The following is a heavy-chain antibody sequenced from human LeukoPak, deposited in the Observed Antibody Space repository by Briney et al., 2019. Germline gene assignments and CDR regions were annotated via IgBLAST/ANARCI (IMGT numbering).Heavy chain of an antibody. Sequence: GGSLRLSCAASGFTFSSYGMHWVRQAPGKGLEWVAFIRYDGSNKYYADSVKGRFTISRDNSKNTLYLQMNSLRAEDTAVYYCAKIPPQNTVTTWLDYWGQGTLVTVSS. CDR2: IRYDGSNK. D-gene: IGHD4-17*01. V-gene: IGHV3-30*02. CDR1: GFTFSSYG. CDR3: AKIPPQNTVTTWLDY. J-gene: IGHJ4*02.